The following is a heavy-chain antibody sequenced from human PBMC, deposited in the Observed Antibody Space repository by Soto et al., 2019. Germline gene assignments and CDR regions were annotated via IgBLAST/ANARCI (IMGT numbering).Heavy chain of an antibody. CDR2: ISAYNGNT. CDR3: VRDSHIVLVPAAMALDP. CDR1: GYTFTSYG. Sequence: ASVKVSCKASGYTFTSYGISWVRQAPGQGLEWMGWISAYNGNTNYAQKLQGRVTMTTDTSTSTAYMELRSLRSDDTAVYYCVRDSHIVLVPAAMALDPWGQGTLVTVSS. V-gene: IGHV1-18*01. J-gene: IGHJ5*02. D-gene: IGHD2-2*01.